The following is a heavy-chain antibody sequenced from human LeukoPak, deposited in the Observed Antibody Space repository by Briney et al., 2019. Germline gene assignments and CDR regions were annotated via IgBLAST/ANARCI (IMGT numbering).Heavy chain of an antibody. CDR2: ISGSGGST. D-gene: IGHD3-10*01. V-gene: IGHV3-23*01. Sequence: GGSLRLSCAASGFAFSSYAMSWVRQAPGKGLEWVSAISGSGGSTYYADSVKGRFTISRDNSKNTLYLQMNSLRAEDTAVYHCAKDRVTMVRGVTPSWFDPWGQGTLVTVSS. CDR3: AKDRVTMVRGVTPSWFDP. CDR1: GFAFSSYA. J-gene: IGHJ5*02.